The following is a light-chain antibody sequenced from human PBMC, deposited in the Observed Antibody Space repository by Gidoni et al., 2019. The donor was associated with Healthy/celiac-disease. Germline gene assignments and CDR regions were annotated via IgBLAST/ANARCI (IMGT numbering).Light chain of an antibody. V-gene: IGKV3-20*01. CDR2: GAS. CDR1: QSVSSSY. J-gene: IGKJ2*01. CDR3: QQYGSSPPYT. Sequence: EIVLTQSPGTLSLSPGERATLSCRASQSVSSSYLAWYQQKPGQAPRLLIYGASSRATGIPDRFCDSGSGTDFTLTISRLEPEDFAVYYCQQYGSSPPYTFGQGTKLEIK.